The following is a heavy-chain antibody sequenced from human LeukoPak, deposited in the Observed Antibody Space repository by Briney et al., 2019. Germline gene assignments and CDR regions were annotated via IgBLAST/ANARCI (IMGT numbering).Heavy chain of an antibody. CDR2: ITGNTDGGTT. CDR3: TSAPGDSLGYGNDY. J-gene: IGHJ4*02. D-gene: IGHD3-22*01. CDR1: EFTFSSTW. V-gene: IGHV3-15*01. Sequence: GGPLRLSCAASEFTFSSTWMSWVRQAPGKGLEWVGRITGNTDGGTTDYAAPVKGRFTISRDDSKNTLYLQMNSLKTEDTAVYYCTSAPGDSLGYGNDYWGQGTLVTVSS.